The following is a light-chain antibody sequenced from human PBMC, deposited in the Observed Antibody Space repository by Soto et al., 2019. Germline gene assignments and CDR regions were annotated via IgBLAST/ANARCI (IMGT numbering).Light chain of an antibody. Sequence: IQLTQSPSFLSASVGDRVTITCRASQGISSYLAWYQQTPGKAPKLLIYAASTLYGGVPSRFSGSGSGTEFTLTISSVQPEDLATYYCHQLNSFPLTFGGGTKVEIK. CDR1: QGISSY. CDR3: HQLNSFPLT. V-gene: IGKV1-9*01. J-gene: IGKJ4*01. CDR2: AAS.